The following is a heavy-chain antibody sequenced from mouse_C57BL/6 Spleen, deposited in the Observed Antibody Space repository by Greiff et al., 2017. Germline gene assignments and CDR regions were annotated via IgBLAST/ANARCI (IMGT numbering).Heavy chain of an antibody. D-gene: IGHD1-1*01. V-gene: IGHV1-54*01. CDR2: INPGSGGT. CDR3: ARYNARSSPDY. CDR1: GYAFTNYL. J-gene: IGHJ4*01. Sequence: VKLQESGAELVRPGTSVKVSCKASGYAFTNYLIEWVKQRPGQGLEWIGVINPGSGGTNYNEKFKGKATLTADKSSSTAYMQLSSLTSEDSAVYFCARYNARSSPDYWGQGTSVTVSS.